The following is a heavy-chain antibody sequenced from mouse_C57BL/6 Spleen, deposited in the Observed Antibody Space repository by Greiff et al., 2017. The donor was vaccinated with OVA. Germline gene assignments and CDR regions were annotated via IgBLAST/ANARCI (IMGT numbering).Heavy chain of an antibody. D-gene: IGHD1-1*01. V-gene: IGHV5-9*01. Sequence: EVQLQESGGGLVKPGGSLKLSCAASGFTFSSYTMSWVRQTPEKRLEWVATISGGGGNTYYPDSVKGRFTISRDNAKNTLYLQMSSLRSEDTALYYCARQDGLRPYFDYWGQGTTLTVSS. CDR1: GFTFSSYT. CDR2: ISGGGGNT. CDR3: ARQDGLRPYFDY. J-gene: IGHJ2*01.